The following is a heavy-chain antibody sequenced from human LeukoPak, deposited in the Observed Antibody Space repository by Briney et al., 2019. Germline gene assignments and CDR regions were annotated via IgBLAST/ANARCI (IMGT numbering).Heavy chain of an antibody. CDR3: ARPRYDIWTGYYNGYFDL. CDR1: GGSISSSSYY. D-gene: IGHD3-9*01. Sequence: SETLSLTCTVSGGSISSSSYYWGWIRQPPGKGLEWIGSIYYSGSTYYNPSLKSRFTISVDTSKNQFSLKLSSVTAADTAVYYCARPRYDIWTGYYNGYFDLWGRGTLVTVSS. V-gene: IGHV4-39*01. J-gene: IGHJ2*01. CDR2: IYYSGST.